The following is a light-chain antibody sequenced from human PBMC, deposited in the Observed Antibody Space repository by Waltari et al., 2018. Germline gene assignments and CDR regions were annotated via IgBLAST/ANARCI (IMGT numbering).Light chain of an antibody. J-gene: IGLJ3*02. CDR2: EVN. V-gene: IGLV2-8*01. Sequence: QSALTQPPSASGSPGQSVTISCTGTSSDVGGYNYVSWYQQHPGKAPKLMIYEVNNRPAGVPDRFSGSKSGNTASLTVSGLQAEDEADYYCSSYAGSNLWVFGGGTKLTVL. CDR3: SSYAGSNLWV. CDR1: SSDVGGYNY.